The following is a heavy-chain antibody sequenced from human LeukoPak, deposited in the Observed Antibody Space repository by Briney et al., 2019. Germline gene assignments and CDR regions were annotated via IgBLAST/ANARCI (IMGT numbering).Heavy chain of an antibody. CDR2: IYYSGST. Sequence: SETLSLTCTVSGGSVSSGSYYWSWIRQPPGKGLEWIGYIYYSGSTNYNPSLKSRVTISVDTSKNQFSLKLSSVTAADTAVYYCARDVPGGSCYFCSWFDPWGQGTLVTVSS. J-gene: IGHJ5*02. CDR1: GGSVSSGSYY. CDR3: ARDVPGGSCYFCSWFDP. D-gene: IGHD2-15*01. V-gene: IGHV4-61*01.